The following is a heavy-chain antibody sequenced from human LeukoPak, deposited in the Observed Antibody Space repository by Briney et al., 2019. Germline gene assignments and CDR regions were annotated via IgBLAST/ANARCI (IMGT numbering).Heavy chain of an antibody. Sequence: PGGSLRLSCAASGFTVSSNYMSWVRQAPGKGLEWVSVIYSGGTTYYADSVKGRFTISRDNSKNTLYLQVNSLKVEDTAIYYCAKGYKNSPLDYWGQGTLVTVSS. CDR1: GFTVSSNY. CDR3: AKGYKNSPLDY. J-gene: IGHJ4*02. D-gene: IGHD5-24*01. CDR2: IYSGGTT. V-gene: IGHV3-66*01.